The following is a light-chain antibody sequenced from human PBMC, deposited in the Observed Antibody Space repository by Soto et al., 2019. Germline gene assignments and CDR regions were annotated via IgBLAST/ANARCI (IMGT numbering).Light chain of an antibody. CDR1: QSLLHTNGYTF. Sequence: DFVMTQSPLSLPVTPGEPASISCTSSQSLLHTNGYTFLDWYLQKPGQSPQLLIYLGSNRASGVPDRFSGSGSGTNFTLKISRVEAEDVGAYYCMQALQTPWTFGQGTKVDIK. CDR2: LGS. J-gene: IGKJ1*01. V-gene: IGKV2-28*01. CDR3: MQALQTPWT.